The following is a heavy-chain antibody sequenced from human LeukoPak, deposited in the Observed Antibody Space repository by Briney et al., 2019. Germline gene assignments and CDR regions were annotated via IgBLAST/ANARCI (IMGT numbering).Heavy chain of an antibody. J-gene: IGHJ4*02. Sequence: GGSLRLSCAASGFTVSSNYMSWVRQAPGKGLEWVSVIYSGGSTYYADSVKGRFTISRDNSKNTLYLQMNSLRAEDTSVYYCARGFSSSWYSGYYFDYWGQGTLVTVSS. D-gene: IGHD6-13*01. CDR1: GFTVSSNY. V-gene: IGHV3-53*01. CDR3: ARGFSSSWYSGYYFDY. CDR2: IYSGGST.